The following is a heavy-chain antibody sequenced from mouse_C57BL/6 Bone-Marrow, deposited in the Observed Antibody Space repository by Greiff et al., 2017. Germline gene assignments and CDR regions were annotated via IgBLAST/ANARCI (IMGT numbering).Heavy chain of an antibody. CDR1: GYTFTSYW. V-gene: IGHV1-5*01. CDR3: TRCSYGNLLWDYAMDY. D-gene: IGHD2-1*01. CDR2: IYPGNSDT. J-gene: IGHJ4*01. Sequence: DVQLVESGTVLARPGASVKMSCKTSGYTFTSYWMHWVKQRPGQGLEWIGAIYPGNSDTSYNQKFKGKAKLTAVTSASTAYMELSSLTNEDSAVYYCTRCSYGNLLWDYAMDYWGQGTSVTVSS.